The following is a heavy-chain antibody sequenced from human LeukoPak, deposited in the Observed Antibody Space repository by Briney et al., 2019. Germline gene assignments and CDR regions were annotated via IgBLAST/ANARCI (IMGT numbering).Heavy chain of an antibody. D-gene: IGHD1/OR15-1a*01. Sequence: SETLSLTCTVSGGSISSYYWSWIRQPPGKGLEWIGYIYYSGSTNYNPSLKSRVTISVDTSKNQFSLKLSSVTAADTAVYYCARLGTEYFQHWGQGTLVTVSS. CDR3: ARLGTEYFQH. J-gene: IGHJ1*01. CDR1: GGSISSYY. CDR2: IYYSGST. V-gene: IGHV4-59*08.